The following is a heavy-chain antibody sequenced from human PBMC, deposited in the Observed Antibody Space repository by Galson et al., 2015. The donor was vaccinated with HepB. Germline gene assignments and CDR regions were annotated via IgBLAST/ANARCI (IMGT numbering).Heavy chain of an antibody. J-gene: IGHJ4*02. CDR1: GFTFSSFA. V-gene: IGHV3-23*01. Sequence: SLRLSCAASGFTFSSFAMSWVRQAPGKGLEWVSTISGGSTYYADSVKGRFTISRDNSKNTLYLQMNSLRADDTAVYFCAKDPTSRALTTVTREGYWGQGTLVTVSS. CDR3: AKDPTSRALTTVTREGY. D-gene: IGHD4-17*01. CDR2: ISGGST.